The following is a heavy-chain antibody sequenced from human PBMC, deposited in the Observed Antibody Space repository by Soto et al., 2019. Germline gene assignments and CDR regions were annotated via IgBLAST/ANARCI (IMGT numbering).Heavy chain of an antibody. CDR2: ISSSSSTI. D-gene: IGHD3-22*01. J-gene: IGHJ6*02. Sequence: EVQLVESGGGLVQPGGSLRLSCAASGFTFSSYSMNWVRQAPGKGLEWVSYISSSSSTIYYADSVKGRFTISRDNAKNSLSLQMNSLRAEDTAVYYCAREGYYYDSRPKSGMDVWGQGPTVTVSS. V-gene: IGHV3-48*01. CDR1: GFTFSSYS. CDR3: AREGYYYDSRPKSGMDV.